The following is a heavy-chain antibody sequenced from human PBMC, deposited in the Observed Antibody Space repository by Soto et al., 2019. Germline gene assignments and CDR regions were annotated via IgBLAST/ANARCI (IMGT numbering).Heavy chain of an antibody. CDR2: IWNEGRKQ. Sequence: QVQLVESGGGVVQPGRSLRLSCVASGFTFSRYGMHWVRQAPGKGLEWVAVIWNEGRKQVYDDSVKGRFTISRDNSRNTLYLQMDSLRDDDTSVYYCARDDDNEANAIDLWGQGTVVTVSS. D-gene: IGHD1-1*01. V-gene: IGHV3-33*01. CDR1: GFTFSRYG. J-gene: IGHJ4*02. CDR3: ARDDDNEANAIDL.